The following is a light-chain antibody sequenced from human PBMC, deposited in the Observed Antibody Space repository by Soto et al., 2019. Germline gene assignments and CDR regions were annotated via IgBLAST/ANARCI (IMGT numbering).Light chain of an antibody. CDR1: SSDDGGYNY. Sequence: QSVLTQPPSASGSPGQSVTISCTGTSSDDGGYNYVSWYQQHPGKAPKLMIYEVSKRPSGVPDRFSGSKSGNTASLTVSGLQAEDEADYYCSSYAGSNNFGVFGGGTKLTVL. V-gene: IGLV2-8*01. CDR3: SSYAGSNNFGV. J-gene: IGLJ3*02. CDR2: EVS.